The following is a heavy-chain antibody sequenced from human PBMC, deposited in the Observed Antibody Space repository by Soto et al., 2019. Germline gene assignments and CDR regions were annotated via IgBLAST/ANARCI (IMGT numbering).Heavy chain of an antibody. Sequence: PGGSLRLSWAASGFTFDEYTMHWVRQAPGKGLEWVSLISWDGGSTYYADSVKGRFTISRDNSKNSLYLQMNSLRTEDTALYYCAKERSSSWSYYYYGMDVWGQGTTVTVSS. J-gene: IGHJ6*02. CDR2: ISWDGGST. CDR3: AKERSSSWSYYYYGMDV. CDR1: GFTFDEYT. V-gene: IGHV3-43*01. D-gene: IGHD6-6*01.